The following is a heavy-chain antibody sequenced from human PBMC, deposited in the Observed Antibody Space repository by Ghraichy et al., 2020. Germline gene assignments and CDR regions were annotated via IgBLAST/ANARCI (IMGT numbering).Heavy chain of an antibody. Sequence: ASVKVSCKVSGYTLTELSMHWMRQAPGKGLEWMGGFDPEDGETIYAQKFQGRVTMTEDTSTDTAYMELSSLRSEDTAVYYCATADWVRGGEGFDYWGQGTLVTVSS. V-gene: IGHV1-24*01. CDR1: GYTLTELS. J-gene: IGHJ4*02. CDR3: ATADWVRGGEGFDY. CDR2: FDPEDGET. D-gene: IGHD2-21*01.